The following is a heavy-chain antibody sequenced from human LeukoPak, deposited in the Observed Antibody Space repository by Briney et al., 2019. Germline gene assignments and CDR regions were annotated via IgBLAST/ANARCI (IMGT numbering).Heavy chain of an antibody. V-gene: IGHV1-46*01. CDR2: INPSGGST. Sequence: ASVKVSCKASVYTFTNYYMHSVRQAPGKGLEWMGIINPSGGSTSNAQKFQGRVTMTRDTSTSTVYMELSSLRSEDTAVYYCARDHSGYCSSTSCGFDPWGQGTLVTVSS. J-gene: IGHJ5*02. D-gene: IGHD2-2*01. CDR3: ARDHSGYCSSTSCGFDP. CDR1: VYTFTNYY.